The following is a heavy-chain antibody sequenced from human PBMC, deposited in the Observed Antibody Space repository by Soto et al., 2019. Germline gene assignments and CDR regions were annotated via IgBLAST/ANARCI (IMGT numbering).Heavy chain of an antibody. CDR2: IKQDGSEK. CDR3: LLRPRGMDV. CDR1: GFTFSDYW. D-gene: IGHD2-15*01. J-gene: IGHJ6*04. V-gene: IGHV3-7*01. Sequence: EVRLVESGGGLVQSGGSLRLSCAASGFTFSDYWMSWVRHAPGKGPEWVANIKQDGSEKYCVDSVKGRFTISRDNAKNSQYLQMNSLRDEDTAVYYCLLRPRGMDVWGKGTTVTVSS.